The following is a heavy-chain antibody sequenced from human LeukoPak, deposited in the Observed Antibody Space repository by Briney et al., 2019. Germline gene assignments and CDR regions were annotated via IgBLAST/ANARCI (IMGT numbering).Heavy chain of an antibody. V-gene: IGHV3-23*01. CDR3: AKEHDYTNAAPEWGFDS. J-gene: IGHJ4*02. Sequence: GGSLRLSCAASGFTFSTYAMNWVRQAPGKGLEWVSAIGSRTCYADSVKGRFTISRDNSKNTLYLQMNSLRAGDTAIYYCAKEHDYTNAAPEWGFDSWGQGSLVIVSS. D-gene: IGHD2-2*02. CDR2: IGSRT. CDR1: GFTFSTYA.